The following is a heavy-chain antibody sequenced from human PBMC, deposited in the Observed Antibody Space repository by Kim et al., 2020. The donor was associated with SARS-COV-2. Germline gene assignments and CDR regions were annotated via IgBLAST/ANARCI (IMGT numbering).Heavy chain of an antibody. Sequence: GGSLRLSCAASGFTFSSYAMHWVRQAPGKGLEWVAVISYDGSNKYYADSVKGRFTISRDNSKNTLYLQMNSLRAEDTAVYYCASTPRSGWSDYYYYYGMDVWGQGTTVTVSS. V-gene: IGHV3-30*04. CDR1: GFTFSSYA. CDR3: ASTPRSGWSDYYYYYGMDV. J-gene: IGHJ6*02. CDR2: ISYDGSNK. D-gene: IGHD6-19*01.